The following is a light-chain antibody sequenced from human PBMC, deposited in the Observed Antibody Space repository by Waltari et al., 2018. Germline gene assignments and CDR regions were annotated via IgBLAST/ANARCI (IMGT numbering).Light chain of an antibody. CDR2: GAS. CDR3: QQYGASAIT. Sequence: IVLTQSPGTLSLSPGERATLSCRASQSVLSYYLAWYQQKPGQAPRLLIYGASSRTTGIPDRFSGSGSGTDFTLTISRLEPEDFAVYYCQQYGASAITFGQGTRLEIK. V-gene: IGKV3-20*01. CDR1: QSVLSYY. J-gene: IGKJ5*01.